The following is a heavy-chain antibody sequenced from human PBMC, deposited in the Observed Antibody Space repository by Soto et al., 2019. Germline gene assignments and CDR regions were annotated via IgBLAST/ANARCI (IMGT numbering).Heavy chain of an antibody. CDR2: IKFDGSEK. V-gene: IGHV3-7*03. J-gene: IGHJ4*02. D-gene: IGHD2-2*01. Sequence: EVQLVESGGGLVQPGGSLRVSCAASGFTFSDYWMSWVRQAPGKGPEWVANIKFDGSEKQYVDSVKGRFSISRDNSRNSLFLQMNSLRAGDTAVYYCVKDGGYCSSTTCYSPRNHYFDSRGQGTLVTVSS. CDR1: GFTFSDYW. CDR3: VKDGGYCSSTTCYSPRNHYFDS.